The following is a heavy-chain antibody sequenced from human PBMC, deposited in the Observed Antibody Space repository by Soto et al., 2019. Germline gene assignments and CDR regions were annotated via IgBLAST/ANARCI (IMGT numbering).Heavy chain of an antibody. CDR2: IYPGDSDT. Sequence: PGESLKISCKGSGYSFTSYWIGWVRQMPGKGLEWMGIIYPGDSDTRYSPPFQGQVTISADKSISTAYLQWSSLKTSDTAMYYCARCTSAAAHTNFDYWGQGTLVTVSS. J-gene: IGHJ4*02. CDR3: ARCTSAAAHTNFDY. V-gene: IGHV5-51*01. CDR1: GYSFTSYW. D-gene: IGHD6-13*01.